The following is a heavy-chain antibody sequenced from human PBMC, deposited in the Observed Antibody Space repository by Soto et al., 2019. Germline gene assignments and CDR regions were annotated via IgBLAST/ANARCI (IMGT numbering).Heavy chain of an antibody. V-gene: IGHV3-30*03. D-gene: IGHD6-19*01. CDR3: APQRWLSPV. Sequence: GGPLRVPWRASGCPCGTHGRHRVRQAPGKGLEWVAVISFDGHNQDYADSVKGRFTISRDNSKSTLYLQMNSLRAEDTAVYFCAPQRWLSPVWGRETLVTVSS. CDR1: GCPCGTHG. J-gene: IGHJ4*02. CDR2: ISFDGHNQ.